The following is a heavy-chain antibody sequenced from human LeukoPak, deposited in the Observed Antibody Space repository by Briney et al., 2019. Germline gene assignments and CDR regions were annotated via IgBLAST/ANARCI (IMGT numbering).Heavy chain of an antibody. CDR2: MYASGIT. CDR3: AGALLSTVVNPLDS. Sequence: SETLSLTCTVSGDPINNYYWTWIRQPAGKGLEWIGRMYASGITNYNPSLRSRVALSLDTSTKQFSLTLNSVTAADTAVYYCAGALLSTVVNPLDSSGPGTLVTVSS. V-gene: IGHV4-4*07. CDR1: GDPINNYY. J-gene: IGHJ4*02. D-gene: IGHD4-23*01.